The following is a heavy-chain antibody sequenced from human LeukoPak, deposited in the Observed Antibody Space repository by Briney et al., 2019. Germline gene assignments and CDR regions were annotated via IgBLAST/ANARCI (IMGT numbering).Heavy chain of an antibody. D-gene: IGHD2-15*01. J-gene: IGHJ3*02. CDR1: GGSISSGYY. Sequence: SETLSLTCTVSGGSISSGYYWGWIRQPPGKGLEWIGSIYHSGSTYYNPSLKSRVTISVDTSKNQFSLKLSSVTAADTAVYYCAGVRGYCSGGSCYSFGAFDIWGQGTMVTVSS. CDR2: IYHSGST. V-gene: IGHV4-38-2*02. CDR3: AGVRGYCSGGSCYSFGAFDI.